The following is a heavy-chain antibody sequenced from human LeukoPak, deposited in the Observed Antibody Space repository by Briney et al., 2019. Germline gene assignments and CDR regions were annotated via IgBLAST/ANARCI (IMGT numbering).Heavy chain of an antibody. CDR2: IYTSGST. CDR1: GGSFSGYY. V-gene: IGHV4-4*07. Sequence: TPSETLSLTCAVYGGSFSGYYWSWIRQPAGKGLEWIGRIYTSGSTNYNPSLKSRVTISVDTSKNQFSLKLSSVTAADTAVYYCARETVQLERTTDYYYYYYMDVWGKGTTVTISS. CDR3: ARETVQLERTTDYYYYYYMDV. J-gene: IGHJ6*03. D-gene: IGHD1-1*01.